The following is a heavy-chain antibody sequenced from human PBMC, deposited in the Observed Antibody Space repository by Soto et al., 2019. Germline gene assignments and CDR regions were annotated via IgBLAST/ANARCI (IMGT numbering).Heavy chain of an antibody. CDR2: IYSGGNT. D-gene: IGHD2-2*01. J-gene: IGHJ4*02. CDR3: ARDSRNRNFFDY. V-gene: IGHV3-53*01. CDR1: GFTVSSNY. Sequence: GSLRLSCAASGFTVSSNYMTWVRQAPGKVLEWVSVIYSGGNTYYTDSVKGRFTISRDNSKNTLYLQMNSLRAEDTALYYCARDSRNRNFFDYWGQGXLVTVYS.